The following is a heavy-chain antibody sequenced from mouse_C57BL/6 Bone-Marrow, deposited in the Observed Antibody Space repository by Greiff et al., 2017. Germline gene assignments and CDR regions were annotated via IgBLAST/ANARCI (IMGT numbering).Heavy chain of an antibody. D-gene: IGHD1-1*01. CDR2: FTMYSDAT. Sequence: LQQSGAELVRPGSSVKLSCKDSYFAFMASAMHWVKQRPGHGLAWIGSFTMYSDATEYSENFKGKATLTANTSSSTAYMQLSSLTAEDSAVYYCARSASVVARNYYAMDYWGKGTSVTVSS. CDR1: YFAFMASA. CDR3: ARSASVVARNYYAMDY. V-gene: IGHV1-49*01. J-gene: IGHJ4*01.